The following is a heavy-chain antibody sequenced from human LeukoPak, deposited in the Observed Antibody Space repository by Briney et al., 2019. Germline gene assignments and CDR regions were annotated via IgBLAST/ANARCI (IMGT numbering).Heavy chain of an antibody. V-gene: IGHV4-39*07. CDR3: ARSWWRRNASGSQHYYYYYLDV. CDR2: IYYSGNT. D-gene: IGHD3-10*01. J-gene: IGHJ6*03. CDR1: GGSMTSTSHY. Sequence: SETLSLTCTVSGGSMTSTSHYWGWIRQSPGKGLEWIGSIYYSGNTYYSPSLKSRVAISEDTSKNQFSLKVTSVTAADTAVYFCARSWWRRNASGSQHYYYYYLDVWGRGTTVTVSS.